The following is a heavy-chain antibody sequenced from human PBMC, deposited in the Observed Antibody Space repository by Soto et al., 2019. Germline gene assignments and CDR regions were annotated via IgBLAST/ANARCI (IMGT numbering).Heavy chain of an antibody. CDR3: ARDGIAAAGNDAFDI. Sequence: EVQLVESGGGLVQPGGSLRLSCAASGFTVSSNYMSWVRQAPGKGLEWVSVIYSGGSTYYADSVKGRFTISRHHYKNTLYLKRNSRRAEDTAVYYCARDGIAAAGNDAFDIWGRGTMVTVSS. CDR2: IYSGGST. V-gene: IGHV3-53*04. CDR1: GFTVSSNY. D-gene: IGHD6-13*01. J-gene: IGHJ3*02.